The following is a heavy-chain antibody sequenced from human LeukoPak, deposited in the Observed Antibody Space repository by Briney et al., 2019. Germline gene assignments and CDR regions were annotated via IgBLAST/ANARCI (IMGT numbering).Heavy chain of an antibody. D-gene: IGHD1-1*01. J-gene: IGHJ4*02. Sequence: GESLKISCKGSGYSFTSYWIGWVRQMPGKGLEWMGIIYPGDSDTRYSPSSQGQVTISADKSISTAYLQWSSLKASDTAMYYCARRNSIDELASFRSYYFDYWGQGTLVTVSS. CDR3: ARRNSIDELASFRSYYFDY. CDR1: GYSFTSYW. CDR2: IYPGDSDT. V-gene: IGHV5-51*01.